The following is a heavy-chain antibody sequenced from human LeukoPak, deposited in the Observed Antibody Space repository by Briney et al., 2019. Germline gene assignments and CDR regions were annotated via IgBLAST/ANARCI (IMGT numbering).Heavy chain of an antibody. Sequence: ASVKVSCKASGYSFSSYGITWARQAPGQGLEWMGWISAYNTNTYYAQKLQDRVFMTTDTSTSTAYMELRSLRSDDTAVYYCARGAGYRGTAIDYWGQGTLVTVSS. CDR2: ISAYNTNT. CDR3: ARGAGYRGTAIDY. V-gene: IGHV1-18*01. D-gene: IGHD6-13*01. CDR1: GYSFSSYG. J-gene: IGHJ4*02.